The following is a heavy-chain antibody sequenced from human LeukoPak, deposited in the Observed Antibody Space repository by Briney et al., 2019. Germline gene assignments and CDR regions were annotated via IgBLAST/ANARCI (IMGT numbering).Heavy chain of an antibody. D-gene: IGHD6-19*01. V-gene: IGHV1-69*05. CDR3: ATDSSGYAEYFQH. J-gene: IGHJ1*01. CDR2: IIPIFGTA. Sequence: SVKVSCKASGGTFSSYAISWVRQAPGQGIEWMGRIIPIFGTANYAQKFQGRVTITTDESTSTAYMELSSLRSDDTAVYYCATDSSGYAEYFQHWGQGTLVTVSS. CDR1: GGTFSSYA.